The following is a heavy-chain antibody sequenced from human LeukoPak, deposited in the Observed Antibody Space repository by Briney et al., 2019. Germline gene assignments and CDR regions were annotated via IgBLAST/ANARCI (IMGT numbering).Heavy chain of an antibody. V-gene: IGHV3-64*01. D-gene: IGHD2-15*01. CDR3: AREYCSGGRCQYYFDY. J-gene: IGHJ4*02. Sequence: PGGSLRLSCAASGFTFSSYAMHWVRQAPGKGLEYVSGISSDGGSPFHVNSVKGRFTISRDNSEDTLYLQMGSLRAEDMAVYYCAREYCSGGRCQYYFDYWGQGTLVTVSS. CDR2: ISSDGGSP. CDR1: GFTFSSYA.